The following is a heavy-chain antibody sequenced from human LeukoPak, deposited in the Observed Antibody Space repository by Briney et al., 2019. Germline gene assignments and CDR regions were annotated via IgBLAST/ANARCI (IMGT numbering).Heavy chain of an antibody. V-gene: IGHV3-23*01. CDR1: GFTFSSYA. CDR2: IRGSGSST. Sequence: PGASLRLSCAASGFTFSSYALSWVRQAPGRGLEWVSAIRGSGSSTYYADSVKGRFTISRDNSKNTLFLQMNNLRAEDTAVYYCAKCPWGLVKGDFDYWGQGTLVTVSS. CDR3: AKCPWGLVKGDFDY. J-gene: IGHJ4*02. D-gene: IGHD6-19*01.